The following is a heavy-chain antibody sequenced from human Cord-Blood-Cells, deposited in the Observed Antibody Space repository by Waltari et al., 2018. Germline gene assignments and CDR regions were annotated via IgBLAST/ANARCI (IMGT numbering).Heavy chain of an antibody. CDR1: GYTRTEFT. Sequence: QVQLVQSGAEVKKPGASVKVSCKVSGYTRTEFTMHWVRAAPGNGLEWMGGFDPEDGETIYAQKFQGRVTMTEDTSTDTAYMELSSLRSEDTAVYYCASFYNVDTAMVNDNWFDPWGQGTLVTVSS. D-gene: IGHD5-18*01. V-gene: IGHV1-24*01. CDR2: FDPEDGET. CDR3: ASFYNVDTAMVNDNWFDP. J-gene: IGHJ5*02.